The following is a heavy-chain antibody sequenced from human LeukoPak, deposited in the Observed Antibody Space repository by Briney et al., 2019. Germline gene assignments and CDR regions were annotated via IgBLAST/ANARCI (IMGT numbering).Heavy chain of an antibody. D-gene: IGHD1-1*01. Sequence: PSETLSLTCTVCGGSISSYYWSWIRQPAGKGLEWLGRIYTSGSTNYNPSLKSRVTMSVDTSKHQFSLKLSSVTAADTAVYYCARVESEYRRGYYYYYIDVWGTGTTVTVSS. CDR3: ARVESEYRRGYYYYYIDV. V-gene: IGHV4-4*07. CDR2: IYTSGST. CDR1: GGSISSYY. J-gene: IGHJ6*03.